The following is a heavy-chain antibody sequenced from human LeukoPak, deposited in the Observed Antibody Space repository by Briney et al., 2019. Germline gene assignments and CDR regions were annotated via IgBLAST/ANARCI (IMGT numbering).Heavy chain of an antibody. CDR3: THRAGGPSRPHFHY. Sequence: SGPTLVKPTQTLTLTCAFSGLSLTSNEVGVGWIRQPPGKALEWLALIYWNDDERYNPPLKSRLTITKDTSKNQVVPTMTNMDPVDTATYYCTHRAGGPSRPHFHYWGQGILVTVSS. J-gene: IGHJ4*02. CDR2: IYWNDDE. D-gene: IGHD3-10*01. CDR1: GLSLTSNEVG. V-gene: IGHV2-5*01.